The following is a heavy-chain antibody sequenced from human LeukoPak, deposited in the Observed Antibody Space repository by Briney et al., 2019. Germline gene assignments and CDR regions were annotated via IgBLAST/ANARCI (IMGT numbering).Heavy chain of an antibody. V-gene: IGHV3-21*01. CDR3: APSTVTTGY. J-gene: IGHJ4*02. D-gene: IGHD4-17*01. CDR1: GFTFSSYS. Sequence: GGSLRLSCAASGFTFSSYSMNWVRQAPGKGLEWVSSISSSSSFIYYADSVKVRFTISRDNAKSSLYLQMNSLRAEDTAVYYCAPSTVTTGYWGQGTLVTVSS. CDR2: ISSSSSFI.